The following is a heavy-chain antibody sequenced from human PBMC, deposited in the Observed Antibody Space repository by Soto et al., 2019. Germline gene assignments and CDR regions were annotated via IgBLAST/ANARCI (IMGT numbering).Heavy chain of an antibody. Sequence: GGSLRLSCAASGFTFSDYYMSWIRQAPGKGLEWVSYISSSGSTIYYADSVKGRFTIARDNAKNSRYLQMNSLRAEDTAVYYCAGRGTSSGYDFDYWGQGTLVTVSS. CDR3: AGRGTSSGYDFDY. CDR1: GFTFSDYY. CDR2: ISSSGSTI. J-gene: IGHJ4*02. D-gene: IGHD3-22*01. V-gene: IGHV3-11*01.